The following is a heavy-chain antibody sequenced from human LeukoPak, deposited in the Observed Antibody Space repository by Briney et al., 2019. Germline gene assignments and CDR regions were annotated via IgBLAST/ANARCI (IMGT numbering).Heavy chain of an antibody. CDR2: ISGSGGST. J-gene: IGHJ4*02. Sequence: GGSLRLSCPASGFTFSSYAMSCVRQAPGKGLEWVSAISGSGGSTYYADSVKGRFTISRDNSKNTLYLQMNSLRAGDTAVYYCAKGPQTYALSTLYFDYWGQGTLVTVSS. CDR1: GFTFSSYA. V-gene: IGHV3-23*01. CDR3: AKGPQTYALSTLYFDY. D-gene: IGHD2/OR15-2a*01.